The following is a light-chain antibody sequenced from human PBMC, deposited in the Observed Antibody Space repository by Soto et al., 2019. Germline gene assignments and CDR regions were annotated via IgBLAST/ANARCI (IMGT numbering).Light chain of an antibody. V-gene: IGLV2-11*01. CDR3: CSYAGSYTYLV. CDR2: DVS. Sequence: QSALTQPRSVSGSPGQSVTISCTGTSSDVGGYNYVSWYQQHPGKAPKLMIYDVSKRPSGVPDRFSGSKSGNTAPLTISGLQAEDEADYYCCSYAGSYTYLVFGGGTKVTVL. CDR1: SSDVGGYNY. J-gene: IGLJ2*01.